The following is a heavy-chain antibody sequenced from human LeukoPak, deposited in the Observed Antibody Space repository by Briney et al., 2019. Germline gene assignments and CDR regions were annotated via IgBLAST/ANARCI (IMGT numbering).Heavy chain of an antibody. J-gene: IGHJ3*02. Sequence: GASVKVSCKASGGTFSSYAISWVRQAPGQGLEWMGRIIPILGIANYAQKFQGRVTITADKSTSTAYMELSSLRSEDTAVYYCARDRVAMVASSDAFDIWGQGTMVTVSS. CDR3: ARDRVAMVASSDAFDI. V-gene: IGHV1-69*04. CDR2: IIPILGIA. CDR1: GGTFSSYA. D-gene: IGHD5-18*01.